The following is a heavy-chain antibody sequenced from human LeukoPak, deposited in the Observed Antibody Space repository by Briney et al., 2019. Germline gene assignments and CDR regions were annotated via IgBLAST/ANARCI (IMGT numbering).Heavy chain of an antibody. J-gene: IGHJ4*02. V-gene: IGHV3-30-3*01. D-gene: IGHD6-19*01. Sequence: GGSLRLSCAASGFTFSSYAMYWVRQAPGKGLEWVAVISYDGSNRYYADSVKGRFTISRDNSKNTLYLQMNSLRAEDTAVYYCAKDPPRAIAVAAYFDYWGQGTLVTVSS. CDR2: ISYDGSNR. CDR3: AKDPPRAIAVAAYFDY. CDR1: GFTFSSYA.